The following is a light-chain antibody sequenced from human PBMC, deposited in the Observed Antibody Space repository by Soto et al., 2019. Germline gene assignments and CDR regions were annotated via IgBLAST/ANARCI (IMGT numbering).Light chain of an antibody. CDR1: QSVSSN. CDR2: GAS. J-gene: IGKJ2*01. Sequence: EIVMTQSPATLSVSPGERATLSCRASQSVSSNLAWYQQKAGQAPRLLIYGASTRATGIPARFSGSGSGTEFTLTISSLQSGDFAVYYCQQYNNWPPYTFGQGTKLEIK. CDR3: QQYNNWPPYT. V-gene: IGKV3-15*01.